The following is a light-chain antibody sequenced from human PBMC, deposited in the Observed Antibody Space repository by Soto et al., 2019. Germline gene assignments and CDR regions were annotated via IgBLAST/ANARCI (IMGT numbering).Light chain of an antibody. J-gene: IGLJ3*02. V-gene: IGLV1-40*01. CDR1: SSNIGAGYD. Sequence: QSVLTQPPSVSGAPGQRVTISCTGSSSNIGAGYDVHWYQQLPGTAPKLLIYGNSNRPSGVPDRFSGSMSGTSASLAITGLQAEDEADYYCQSYDSSLSGSVFGGGNKLTVL. CDR3: QSYDSSLSGSV. CDR2: GNS.